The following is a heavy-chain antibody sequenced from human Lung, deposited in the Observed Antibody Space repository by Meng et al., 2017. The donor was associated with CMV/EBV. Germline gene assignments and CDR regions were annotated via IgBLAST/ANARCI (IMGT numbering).Heavy chain of an antibody. CDR1: GYTFTSYD. CDR3: AREGTPLVL. Sequence: KVSCKASGYTFTSYDINWVRQATGQGLEWMGRITPILGTANYAQKFQGRVTITADKSTSTAYMELSSLRSEDTAVYYCAREGTPLVLWGQGTLVTVSS. J-gene: IGHJ4*02. V-gene: IGHV1-69*04. D-gene: IGHD3-10*01. CDR2: ITPILGTA.